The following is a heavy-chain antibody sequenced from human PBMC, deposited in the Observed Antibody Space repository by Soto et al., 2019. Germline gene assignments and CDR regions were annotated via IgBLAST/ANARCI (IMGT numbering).Heavy chain of an antibody. J-gene: IGHJ5*02. D-gene: IGHD3-22*01. CDR3: ARSFYYYDSSGHTP. CDR1: GGTFSSYA. CDR2: IIPIFGTA. V-gene: IGHV1-69*13. Sequence: SVKVSCKASGGTFSSYAISWVRQAPGQGLEWLGGIIPIFGTANYAQKFQGRVTITADESTSTAYMELSSLRSEDTAVYYCARSFYYYDSSGHTPWGQGTLVTVSS.